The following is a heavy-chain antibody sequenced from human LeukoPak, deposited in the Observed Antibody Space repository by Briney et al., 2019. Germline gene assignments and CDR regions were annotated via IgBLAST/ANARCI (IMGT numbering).Heavy chain of an antibody. CDR3: AKEGGLYDSGGYYDY. D-gene: IGHD3-3*01. Sequence: GGSLRLSCKASGFTFSTYAMGWVRQAPGKGPEWVSPVSSGGDKTYYADSVKGRFTISRDSSKKTFYLQMSSLRAEDTAVYYCAKEGGLYDSGGYYDYWGQGTLVTVSS. CDR1: GFTFSTYA. J-gene: IGHJ4*02. V-gene: IGHV3-23*01. CDR2: VSSGGDKT.